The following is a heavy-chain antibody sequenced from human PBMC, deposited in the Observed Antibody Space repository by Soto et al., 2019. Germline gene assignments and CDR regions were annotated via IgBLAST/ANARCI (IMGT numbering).Heavy chain of an antibody. CDR1: GFTFSNYG. D-gene: IGHD6-13*01. V-gene: IGHV3-30*18. CDR2: ISYDGSNK. Sequence: GGSLRLSCAASGFTFSNYGMHWVRQAPGKGLEWVAVISYDGSNKYYADSVKGRFTISRDNSKNTLYLQMNSLRAEDTAVYYCAKDIRVWYVNYYYYGMDVWGQGTTVTVSS. J-gene: IGHJ6*02. CDR3: AKDIRVWYVNYYYYGMDV.